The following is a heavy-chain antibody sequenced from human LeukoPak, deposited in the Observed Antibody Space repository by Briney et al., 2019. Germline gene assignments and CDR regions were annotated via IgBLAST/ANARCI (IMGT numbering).Heavy chain of an antibody. CDR3: ARDSNDYSNYEPDY. J-gene: IGHJ4*02. CDR2: ISAYNGNT. Sequence: ASVKVSCKASGYTFTSYGISWVRQAPGQGLEWMGWISAYNGNTNYAQRLQGRVTMTTDTSTSTAYMELRSLRSDDTAVYYCARDSNDYSNYEPDYWGQGTLVTVSS. CDR1: GYTFTSYG. D-gene: IGHD4-11*01. V-gene: IGHV1-18*01.